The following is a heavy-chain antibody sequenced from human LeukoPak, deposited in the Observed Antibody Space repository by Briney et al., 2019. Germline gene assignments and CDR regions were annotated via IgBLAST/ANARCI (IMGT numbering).Heavy chain of an antibody. Sequence: GGSLRLSCAASGFTFSSYWMHWVRQAPGKGLVWVSRISSDGSDTTYADSVKGRFTISRDNAKNSLYLQMNSLRAEDTAVYYCAREYFDAFDYWGQGTLVTVSS. V-gene: IGHV3-74*01. CDR3: AREYFDAFDY. D-gene: IGHD3-9*01. CDR2: ISSDGSDT. CDR1: GFTFSSYW. J-gene: IGHJ4*02.